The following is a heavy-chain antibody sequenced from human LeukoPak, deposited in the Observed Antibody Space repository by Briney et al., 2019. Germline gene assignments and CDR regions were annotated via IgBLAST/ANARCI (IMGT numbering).Heavy chain of an antibody. J-gene: IGHJ3*02. V-gene: IGHV4-59*02. CDR1: GGSVSSSY. Sequence: SETLSLTCTVSGGSVSSSYWSWIRQPPGKGLEWIGHIYYSGTTSGNTNYNPSLKSRVTISIDTAKNQFSLQVRSVTAADTAVYYCARFGSSTWYKGAFDIWGQGTMVTVAS. CDR3: ARFGSSTWYKGAFDI. D-gene: IGHD6-13*01. CDR2: IYYSGTTSGNT.